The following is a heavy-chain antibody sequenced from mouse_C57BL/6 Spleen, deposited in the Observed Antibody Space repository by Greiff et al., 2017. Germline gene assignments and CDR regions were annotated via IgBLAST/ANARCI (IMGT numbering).Heavy chain of an antibody. V-gene: IGHV1-18*01. Sequence: VQLKESGPELVKPGASVKIPCKASGYTFTDYNMDWVKQSHGKSLEWIGDINPNNGGTIYNQKFKGKATLTVDKSSSTAYMELRSLTSEDTAVYYCAREGLPSWFAYWGQGTLVTVSA. CDR1: GYTFTDYN. CDR3: AREGLPSWFAY. D-gene: IGHD2-2*01. J-gene: IGHJ3*01. CDR2: INPNNGGT.